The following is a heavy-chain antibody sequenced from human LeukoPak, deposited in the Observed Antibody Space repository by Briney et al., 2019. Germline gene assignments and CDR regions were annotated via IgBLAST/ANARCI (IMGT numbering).Heavy chain of an antibody. D-gene: IGHD3-22*01. Sequence: PSETLSLTCSVSGVSISAYYWSWIRQPAGKGLEWIGRIYPGESIYAGENTNYNPSLKSRVSMSGDTSKNQVSLKLRSVTAADTAVYYCARTRSGYYLYFDYWGQGTLVTVSS. V-gene: IGHV4-4*07. CDR2: IYPGESIYAGENT. CDR1: GVSISAYY. J-gene: IGHJ4*02. CDR3: ARTRSGYYLYFDY.